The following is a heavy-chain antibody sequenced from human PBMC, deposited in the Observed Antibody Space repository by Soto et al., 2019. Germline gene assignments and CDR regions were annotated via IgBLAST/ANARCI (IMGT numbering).Heavy chain of an antibody. J-gene: IGHJ4*02. V-gene: IGHV3-23*01. Sequence: EVPLLESGGGLVQPGGSLRLSCAASGFNFSNYAMNWVRQAPGKGLEWVSTISRRGDSTYYADSVKGRFTISRDNSKNTLFLQMNSLTAEDTAVYYCAHTLLGGIYFYFDYWGQGTLVTVSS. CDR1: GFNFSNYA. CDR2: ISRRGDST. CDR3: AHTLLGGIYFYFDY. D-gene: IGHD2-21*02.